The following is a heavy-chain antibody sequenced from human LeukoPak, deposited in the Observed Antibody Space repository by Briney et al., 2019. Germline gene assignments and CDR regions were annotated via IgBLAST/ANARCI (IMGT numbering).Heavy chain of an antibody. J-gene: IGHJ4*02. V-gene: IGHV3-7*01. D-gene: IGHD5-18*01. CDR2: MKQDGSER. Sequence: GGSLRLSCVASGIAFEKSWINWVRQAPGRGLEWVANMKQDGSERYYVDSVKGRFTISRDNSKNTLYLRTNSLRAEDTAVYYCARGWGYSYGRYFDYWGQGTLVTVSS. CDR3: ARGWGYSYGRYFDY. CDR1: GIAFEKSW.